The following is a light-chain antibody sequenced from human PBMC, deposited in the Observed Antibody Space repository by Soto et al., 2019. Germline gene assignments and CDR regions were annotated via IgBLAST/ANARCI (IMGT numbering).Light chain of an antibody. Sequence: QSALTQPASVSGSPGQSITISCTGTRNDIGGYNFVSWYQQHPGKAPILMIYEAFNRPSGGADRFSGSKSANTASLTISGLQAEDEADYYGSSYTSSGTEVFGTGTKLTVL. J-gene: IGLJ1*01. CDR3: SSYTSSGTEV. CDR2: EAF. CDR1: RNDIGGYNF. V-gene: IGLV2-14*01.